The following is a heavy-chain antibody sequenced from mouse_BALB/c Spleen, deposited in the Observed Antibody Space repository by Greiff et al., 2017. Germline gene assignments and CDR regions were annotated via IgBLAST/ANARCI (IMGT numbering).Heavy chain of an antibody. V-gene: IGHV5-6*01. CDR2: ISSGGSYT. CDR3: ARVRDGYYGDY. D-gene: IGHD2-3*01. Sequence: EVKLQESGGDLVKPGGSLKLSCAASGFTFSSYGMSWVRQTPDKRLEWVATISSGGSYTYYPDSVKGRFTISRDNAKNTLYLQMSSLKSEDTAMYYCARVRDGYYGDYWGQGTSVTVSS. CDR1: GFTFSSYG. J-gene: IGHJ4*01.